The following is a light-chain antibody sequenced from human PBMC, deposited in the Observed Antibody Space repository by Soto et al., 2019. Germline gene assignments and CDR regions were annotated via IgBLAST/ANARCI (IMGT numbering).Light chain of an antibody. CDR3: CSYTSSSTDV. V-gene: IGLV2-14*01. CDR2: DVS. Sequence: QSALTQPASVSGSPGQSIAISCTGTSSDIGAYKYVSWYQQHPGKAPKLMIYDVSNRPSGVSDRFSGSKSGNTASLTISGLQAEDEADYYCCSYTSSSTDVFGTGTKVTVL. CDR1: SSDIGAYKY. J-gene: IGLJ1*01.